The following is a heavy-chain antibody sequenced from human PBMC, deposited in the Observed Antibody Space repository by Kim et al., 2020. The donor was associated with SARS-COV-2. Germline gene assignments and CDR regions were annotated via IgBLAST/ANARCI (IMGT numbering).Heavy chain of an antibody. CDR2: IFFTGST. J-gene: IGHJ6*02. V-gene: IGHV4-59*02. CDR3: GQTGHYGYGTDV. D-gene: IGHD3-9*01. Sequence: SETLSLTCTVSGAFVTNYYWSWIRQPPGKGLEWIGYIFFTGSTDYNPSLKSRVTISVDTSKNQFSLRLSSVTAADTAVYYCGQTGHYGYGTDVWGQGTTVTVSS. CDR1: GAFVTNYY.